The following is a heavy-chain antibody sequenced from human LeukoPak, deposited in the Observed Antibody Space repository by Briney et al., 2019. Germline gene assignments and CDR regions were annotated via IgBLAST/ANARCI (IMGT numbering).Heavy chain of an antibody. D-gene: IGHD2-21*02. CDR2: IYTSGST. V-gene: IGHV4-4*07. CDR3: AREAPCGGDCYSVKFDY. Sequence: KPSETLSLTCTVSGGSISSYYWSWIRQPAGKGLEWIGRIYTSGSTNYSPSLKSRVTISVDKSKNQFSLKLSSVTAADTAVDYCAREAPCGGDCYSVKFDYWGQGTLVTVSS. CDR1: GGSISSYY. J-gene: IGHJ4*02.